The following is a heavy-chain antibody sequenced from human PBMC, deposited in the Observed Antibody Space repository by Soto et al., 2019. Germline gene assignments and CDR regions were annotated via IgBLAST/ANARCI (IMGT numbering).Heavy chain of an antibody. V-gene: IGHV4-34*01. Sequence: QVQLQQWGAGLLKPSETLSLTCAVYGGSFSGYYWSWIRQPPGKGLEWIGEINHSGSTNYNPSLKSRVTISVDTSKNQFSLKLSSVTAADTAVYYCARGRIRAWGYWGQGTLVTVSS. CDR3: ARGRIRAWGY. J-gene: IGHJ4*02. CDR2: INHSGST. CDR1: GGSFSGYY. D-gene: IGHD3-16*01.